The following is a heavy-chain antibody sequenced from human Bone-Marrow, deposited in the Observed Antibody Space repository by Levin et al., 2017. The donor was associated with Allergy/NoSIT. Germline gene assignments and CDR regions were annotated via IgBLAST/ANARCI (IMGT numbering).Heavy chain of an antibody. J-gene: IGHJ5*02. CDR1: GFTFSSYE. CDR2: ISDSGSTK. V-gene: IGHV3-48*03. Sequence: GESLKISCAVSGFTFSSYEMNWVRQAPGKGLEWVSYISDSGSTKYYADSVKGRFTISRDNAKNSLYLQMNSLRAEDTAVYYCARDKYCSGGSCYGVEGGNWFDPWGQGTLVTVSS. CDR3: ARDKYCSGGSCYGVEGGNWFDP. D-gene: IGHD2-15*01.